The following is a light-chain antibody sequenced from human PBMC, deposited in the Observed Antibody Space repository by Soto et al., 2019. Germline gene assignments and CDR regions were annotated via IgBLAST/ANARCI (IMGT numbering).Light chain of an antibody. CDR2: AAS. Sequence: DIQLTQSPSSLSASVGDRVSITCRASQPISNYLNWYQLKPGRAPKLLIYAASGLQSGVPSRFIGSGSATDFTLTIRSLQSEDFATYFCQQSYISPWTFGQGTNVELK. CDR1: QPISNY. CDR3: QQSYISPWT. V-gene: IGKV1-39*01. J-gene: IGKJ1*01.